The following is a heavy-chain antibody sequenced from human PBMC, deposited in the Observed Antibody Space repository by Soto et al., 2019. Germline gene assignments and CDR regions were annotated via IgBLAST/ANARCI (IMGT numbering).Heavy chain of an antibody. Sequence: GGSLRLSCAASGFTFSNAWMSWVRQAPGKGLEWVAVISYDGSNKYYADSVKGRFTISRDNSKNTLYLQMNSLRAEDTAVYYCAKEAGYYYYYGMDVWGQGTTVTVSS. D-gene: IGHD3-10*01. J-gene: IGHJ6*02. V-gene: IGHV3-30*18. CDR3: AKEAGYYYYYGMDV. CDR2: ISYDGSNK. CDR1: GFTFSNAW.